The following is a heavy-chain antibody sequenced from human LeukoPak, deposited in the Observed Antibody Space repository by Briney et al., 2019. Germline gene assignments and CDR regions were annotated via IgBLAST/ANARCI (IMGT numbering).Heavy chain of an antibody. CDR2: TSSSGSTI. Sequence: GGSLRLSCAASGFTFSDYYMSWIRQAPGKGLEWVSYTSSSGSTIYYADSVKGRFTISRGNAKNSLYLQMNSLRAEDTAVYYCARDGSYGPNPFDYWGQGTLVTVSS. J-gene: IGHJ4*02. D-gene: IGHD5-18*01. CDR3: ARDGSYGPNPFDY. V-gene: IGHV3-11*04. CDR1: GFTFSDYY.